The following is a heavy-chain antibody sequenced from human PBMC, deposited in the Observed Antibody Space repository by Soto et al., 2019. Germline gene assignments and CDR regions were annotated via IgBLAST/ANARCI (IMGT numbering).Heavy chain of an antibody. CDR2: INHSGST. D-gene: IGHD3-3*01. J-gene: IGHJ2*01. Sequence: KGLEWIGEINHSGSTNYNPSLKSRVTISVDTSKNQFSLKLSSGTAADTAVYYCARGLYVFFFKVEDAIPGFYTVSAFLLNRSSDL. CDR3: ARGLYVFFFKVEDAIPGFYTVSAFLLNRSSDL. V-gene: IGHV4-34*01.